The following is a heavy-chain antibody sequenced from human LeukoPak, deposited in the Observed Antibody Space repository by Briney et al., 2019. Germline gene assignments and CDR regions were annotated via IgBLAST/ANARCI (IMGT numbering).Heavy chain of an antibody. CDR2: ISSSGSTI. V-gene: IGHV3-48*03. J-gene: IGHJ4*02. CDR1: GFTFSSYE. D-gene: IGHD6-13*01. Sequence: GGSLRLSCAASGFTFSSYEMNWVRQAPGKGLEWISYISSSGSTIYYADSVKGRFTISRDNARNSLYLQMNGLRAEDTAVYYCARDGHLGYSSSWFTPFDYWGQGTLVTVSS. CDR3: ARDGHLGYSSSWFTPFDY.